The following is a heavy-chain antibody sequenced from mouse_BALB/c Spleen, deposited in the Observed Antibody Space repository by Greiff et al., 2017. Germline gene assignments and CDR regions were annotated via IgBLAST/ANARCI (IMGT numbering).Heavy chain of an antibody. CDR2: INPYNDGT. V-gene: IGHV1-14*01. CDR3: TRRIYYGNYKNAMDY. Sequence: VQLQQSGPELVKPGASVKMSCKASGYTFTSYVMHWVKQKPGQGLEWIGYINPYNDGTKYNEKFKGKATLTSDKSSSTAYMELSSLTSEDSAVYYCTRRIYYGNYKNAMDYWGQGTSVTVSS. J-gene: IGHJ4*01. D-gene: IGHD2-1*01. CDR1: GYTFTSYV.